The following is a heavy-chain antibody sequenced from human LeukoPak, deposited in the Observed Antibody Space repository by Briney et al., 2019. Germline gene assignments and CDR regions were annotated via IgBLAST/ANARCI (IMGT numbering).Heavy chain of an antibody. CDR1: GFTFSSYS. V-gene: IGHV3-21*01. CDR3: AREAYYHDSSGYYPHYFDY. CDR2: ISSSSSYI. J-gene: IGHJ4*02. Sequence: GGSLSLSCAASGFTFSSYSMNWVRQAPGKGLEWVSSISSSSSYIYYADSVKGRFTISRDNAKNSLYLQMNSLRAEDTAVYYCAREAYYHDSSGYYPHYFDYWGQGTLVTVSS. D-gene: IGHD3-22*01.